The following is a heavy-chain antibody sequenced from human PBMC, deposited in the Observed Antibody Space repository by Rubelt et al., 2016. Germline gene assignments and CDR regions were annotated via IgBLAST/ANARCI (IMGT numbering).Heavy chain of an antibody. Sequence: EVRLVESGGGLIQPGGSLRLSCAASGFTVYNNFMSWVRQAPGEGLEWLSVIYSGGDTYYADSVKGRFTISRDNSQNTLYLQMNSLRAEGTAVYYCSGQGGTSAGWGQGTLVTVTS. V-gene: IGHV3-53*01. CDR1: GFTVYNNF. CDR2: IYSGGDT. CDR3: SGQGGTSAG. D-gene: IGHD6-25*01. J-gene: IGHJ4*02.